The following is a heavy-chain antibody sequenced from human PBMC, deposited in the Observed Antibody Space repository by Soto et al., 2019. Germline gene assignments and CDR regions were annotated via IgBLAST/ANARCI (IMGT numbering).Heavy chain of an antibody. D-gene: IGHD3-3*01. CDR2: IYYSGRT. V-gene: IGHV4-31*03. Sequence: QVQLQESGPGLVKPSQTLSLTCTVSGGSISSGGYYWSWIRQHPGKGLEWIGYIYYSGRTYYNPYLERRVTRSVVSSKTQCPLKLSSVTGADTAMYYCARAKDCDFWSVYYTGHYYGMDVWGQGTTVNLSS. CDR1: GGSISSGGYY. J-gene: IGHJ6*02. CDR3: ARAKDCDFWSVYYTGHYYGMDV.